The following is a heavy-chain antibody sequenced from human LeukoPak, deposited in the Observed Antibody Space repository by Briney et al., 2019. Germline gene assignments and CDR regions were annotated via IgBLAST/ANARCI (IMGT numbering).Heavy chain of an antibody. CDR3: AKASRGYYDSSGLIDY. CDR1: GFTFDDYA. CDR2: ISWNSGSI. Sequence: GRSLRLSCAASGFTFDDYAMHWVRQAPGKGLEWVSGISWNSGSIGYADSVKGRFTSSRDNAKNSLYLQMNSLRAEDTALYYCAKASRGYYDSSGLIDYWGQGTLVTVSS. V-gene: IGHV3-9*01. J-gene: IGHJ4*02. D-gene: IGHD3-22*01.